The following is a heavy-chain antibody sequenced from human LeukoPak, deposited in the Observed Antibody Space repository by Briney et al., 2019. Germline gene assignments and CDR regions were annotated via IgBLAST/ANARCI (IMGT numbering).Heavy chain of an antibody. V-gene: IGHV3-21*01. CDR3: ASSRGVKDGYNPDY. Sequence: GGSLRLSCAASGFTFSSYTMNWVRQAPGKGLEWVSSIAGSSGYISYADSVKGRFTISRDNAKNSLYLQMNSLRAEDTAVYYCASSRGVKDGYNPDYWGRGTLVTVSS. D-gene: IGHD5-24*01. CDR2: IAGSSGYI. CDR1: GFTFSSYT. J-gene: IGHJ4*02.